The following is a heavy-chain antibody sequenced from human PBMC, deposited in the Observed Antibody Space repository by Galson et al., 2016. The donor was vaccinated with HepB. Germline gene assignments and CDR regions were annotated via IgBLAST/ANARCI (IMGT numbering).Heavy chain of an antibody. J-gene: IGHJ6*01. D-gene: IGHD3-10*01. CDR1: GFSVSTNY. CDR2: IYTAGNT. CDR3: ARGPGYYSASGRPWDYNPMDV. V-gene: IGHV3-53*01. Sequence: SLRLSCAVSGFSVSTNYMSWVRQAPGKGLEWVSIIYTAGNTYYTDSVKGRFTIPRDNGQNTLYLQMNSLTGEDTSVYYCARGPGYYSASGRPWDYNPMDVWGQGTTVIVSS.